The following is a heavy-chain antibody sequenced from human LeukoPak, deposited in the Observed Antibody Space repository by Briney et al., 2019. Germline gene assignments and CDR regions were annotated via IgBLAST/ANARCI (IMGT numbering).Heavy chain of an antibody. CDR3: AREPPTPGYWHFDL. CDR2: ISTSDDI. J-gene: IGHJ2*01. D-gene: IGHD2-15*01. CDR1: GFTFSSHD. V-gene: IGHV3-13*01. Sequence: GGSLRLSCVASGFTFSSHDIHWVRQVAGKGLEWLSAISTSDDIHYSDSVKGRFTIYRGDADNSVHLQMSSLTAGDTAVYFCAREPPTPGYWHFDLWGRGTLVTVSS.